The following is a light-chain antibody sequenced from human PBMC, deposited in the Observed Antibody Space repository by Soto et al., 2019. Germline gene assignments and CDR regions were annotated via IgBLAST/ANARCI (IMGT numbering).Light chain of an antibody. J-gene: IGLJ2*01. CDR1: SSDVGGYNY. CDR2: SVT. CDR3: CSYAGSYTLI. V-gene: IGLV2-11*01. Sequence: QSVLTQPRSVSGSPGQSVTISCTGTSSDVGGYNYVSWYQQHPGKAPKLMIYSVTNRPSGVPDRFSGSKSGNTASLTISGLQAEDEADYYCCSYAGSYTLIIGGGTKVTVL.